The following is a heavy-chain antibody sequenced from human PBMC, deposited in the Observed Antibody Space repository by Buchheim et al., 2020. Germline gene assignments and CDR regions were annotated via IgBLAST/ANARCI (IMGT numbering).Heavy chain of an antibody. Sequence: QVQLVQSGAEVKKPGASVKVSCKASGYTFTSYYMHWVRQAPGQGLEWMGIINPSGGSTSYAQKFQGRVTMTRDTSTRPVYMELSSLRSEDTAVYYCARTRYSGYDFGSENDYWGQGTL. V-gene: IGHV1-46*01. CDR3: ARTRYSGYDFGSENDY. CDR2: INPSGGST. J-gene: IGHJ4*02. CDR1: GYTFTSYY. D-gene: IGHD5-12*01.